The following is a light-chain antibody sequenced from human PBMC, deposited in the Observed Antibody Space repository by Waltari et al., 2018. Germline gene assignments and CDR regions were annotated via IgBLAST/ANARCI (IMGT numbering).Light chain of an antibody. J-gene: IGLJ2*01. CDR2: EVT. CDR3: SSYRSSNNVV. Sequence: QSALTQPASVSGSPGQSITISCLGTGRDIGTYNYVSWYQQYPGKAPKLLIYEVTNRPSGVSHRFSGSKSGNTASLTISGLQAEDEAHYYCSSYRSSNNVVFGGGTKVTVL. CDR1: GRDIGTYNY. V-gene: IGLV2-14*01.